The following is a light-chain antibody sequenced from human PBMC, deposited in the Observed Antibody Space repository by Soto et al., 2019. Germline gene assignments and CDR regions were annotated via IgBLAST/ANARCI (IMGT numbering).Light chain of an antibody. J-gene: IGLJ2*01. Sequence: QSALTQPPSASGSPGQSVTISFTGMSSDVGGYNYVSCYQQHPGKAPKLMIYEVSKRPSGVPDRFSGSKSGNTASLTVSGLQAEYEADYYCSSYAGANSVVFGGGTKLTVL. CDR1: SSDVGGYNY. CDR2: EVS. CDR3: SSYAGANSVV. V-gene: IGLV2-8*01.